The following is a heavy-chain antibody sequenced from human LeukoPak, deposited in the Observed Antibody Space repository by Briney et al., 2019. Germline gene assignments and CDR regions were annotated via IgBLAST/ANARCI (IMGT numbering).Heavy chain of an antibody. CDR3: ARGLYSGTYLDY. J-gene: IGHJ4*02. CDR1: GFTFSRSW. Sequence: PGGSLRLSRAASGFTFSRSWMHWVRQAPGKGLVWVSRVHSDGSTTTYADSVKGRFTISRDNAKNTLYLQMNSLRAEDTAVYYCARGLYSGTYLDYWGQGTLVTVSS. CDR2: VHSDGSTT. D-gene: IGHD1-26*01. V-gene: IGHV3-74*03.